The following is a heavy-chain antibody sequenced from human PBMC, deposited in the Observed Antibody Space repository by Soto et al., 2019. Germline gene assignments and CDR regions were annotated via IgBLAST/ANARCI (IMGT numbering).Heavy chain of an antibody. Sequence: ASVKVSCKASGGTFSSYAISWVRQAPGQGLEWIGGIIPIFGTANYAQKFQGRVTITADESTSTAYMELSSLRSEDTAVYYCARGRKPPRKVPGYDFWSGPYKGAYYYYGMDVWGQGTTVTVSS. CDR3: ARGRKPPRKVPGYDFWSGPYKGAYYYYGMDV. V-gene: IGHV1-69*13. J-gene: IGHJ6*02. CDR2: IIPIFGTA. D-gene: IGHD3-3*01. CDR1: GGTFSSYA.